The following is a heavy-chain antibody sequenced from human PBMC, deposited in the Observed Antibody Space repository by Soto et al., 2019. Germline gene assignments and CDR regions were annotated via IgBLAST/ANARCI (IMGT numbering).Heavy chain of an antibody. CDR3: ARVAMVRGVNWFDP. CDR1: GGTFSSCA. V-gene: IGHV1-69*13. CDR2: IIPIFGTA. D-gene: IGHD3-10*01. J-gene: IGHJ5*02. Sequence: ASVKVSCKASGGTFSSCASSWVRQAPGQGLEWMGGIIPIFGTANYAQKFQGRVTITADESTSTAYMELSSLRSEDTAVYYCARVAMVRGVNWFDPWGQGTLVTVSS.